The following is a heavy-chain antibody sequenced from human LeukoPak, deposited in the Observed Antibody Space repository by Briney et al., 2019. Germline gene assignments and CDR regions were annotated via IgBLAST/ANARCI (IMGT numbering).Heavy chain of an antibody. CDR3: ARGYYGDYSGFDP. Sequence: GGSLRLSCAASGFTFSSYSMNWVRQAPGKGLEWVSSISSSSSYIYYADSVKGRFAISRDNAKNSLYLQMNSLRAEDTAVYYCARGYYGDYSGFDPWGQGTLVTVSS. J-gene: IGHJ5*02. D-gene: IGHD4-17*01. V-gene: IGHV3-21*01. CDR1: GFTFSSYS. CDR2: ISSSSSYI.